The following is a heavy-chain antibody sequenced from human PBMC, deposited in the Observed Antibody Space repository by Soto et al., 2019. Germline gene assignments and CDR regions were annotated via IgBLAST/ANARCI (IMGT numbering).Heavy chain of an antibody. CDR1: GFTFSSYG. CDR3: AKGPRYGDYRR. J-gene: IGHJ4*02. Sequence: PGGSLRLSCAASGFTFSSYGMRWVRQAPGKGLEWVAVISYDGSNKYYADSVKGRFTISRDNSKNTLYLQMNSLRAEDTAVYYCAKGPRYGDYRRWGQGTLVTVSS. V-gene: IGHV3-30*18. D-gene: IGHD4-17*01. CDR2: ISYDGSNK.